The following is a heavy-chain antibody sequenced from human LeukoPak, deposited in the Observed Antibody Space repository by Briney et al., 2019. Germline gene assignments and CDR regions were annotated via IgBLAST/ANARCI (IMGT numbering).Heavy chain of an antibody. CDR1: GFTFSSYA. CDR2: ISGSGGST. D-gene: IGHD3-22*01. V-gene: IGHV3-23*01. J-gene: IGHJ4*02. CDR3: AKASIRNYYYDSSGYYYGSDLYYFDY. Sequence: GGSLRLSCAASGFTFSSYAMSWVRQAPGKGLEWVSAISGSGGSTYYADSVKGRFTISRDNSKNTLYLQMNSLRAEDTAVYYCAKASIRNYYYDSSGYYYGSDLYYFDYWGQGTLVTVSS.